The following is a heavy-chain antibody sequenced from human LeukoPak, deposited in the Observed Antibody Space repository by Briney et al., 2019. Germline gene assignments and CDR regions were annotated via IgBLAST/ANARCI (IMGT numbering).Heavy chain of an antibody. D-gene: IGHD3-9*01. V-gene: IGHV3-7*01. J-gene: IGHJ4*02. CDR1: GFTFSRDW. CDR2: IKEDGSEK. CDR3: ARDQSGILTGYDY. Sequence: GGSLRLSCAASGFTFSRDWMSWVRQAPGKGLEWVANIKEDGSEKYYVDSVKGRFTISRDNAKNSLYLQMNSLRAEDTAVYYCARDQSGILTGYDYWGQGTLVTVSS.